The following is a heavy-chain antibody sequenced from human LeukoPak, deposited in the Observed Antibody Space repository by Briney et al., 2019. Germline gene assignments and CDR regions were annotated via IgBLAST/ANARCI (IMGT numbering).Heavy chain of an antibody. Sequence: SETLSLTCTVSGGSISSYYWSWIRQPAGKGLEWIGRIYTSGSTYYNPSLKSRVTMSVDTSKNQFSLKLSSMTAADTAVYYCARVDVRGVVLAFDIRGQGTMVTVSS. CDR1: GGSISSYY. D-gene: IGHD3-16*01. V-gene: IGHV4-4*07. CDR2: IYTSGST. CDR3: ARVDVRGVVLAFDI. J-gene: IGHJ3*02.